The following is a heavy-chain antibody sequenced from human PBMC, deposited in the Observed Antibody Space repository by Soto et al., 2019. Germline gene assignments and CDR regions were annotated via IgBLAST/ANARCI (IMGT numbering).Heavy chain of an antibody. CDR2: ISYDGSVK. Sequence: GGSLRLSCAASGFTFGSYAMHWVRQAPGKGLEWVAVISYDGSVKSYADSVKGRFTISRDNSKNTLYLQMNSLRAEDTAVYYSLLSREYSGSYPWGQGALVTVSS. J-gene: IGHJ5*02. CDR1: GFTFGSYA. D-gene: IGHD1-26*01. V-gene: IGHV3-30-3*01. CDR3: LLSREYSGSYP.